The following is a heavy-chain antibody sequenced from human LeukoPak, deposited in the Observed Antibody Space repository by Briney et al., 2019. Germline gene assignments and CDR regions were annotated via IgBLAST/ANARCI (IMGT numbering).Heavy chain of an antibody. Sequence: SRTLSLTCTVSGGSISSGDYYWSWIRQPPGKGLEWIGYIYYSGSTYYNPSLKSRVTISVDTSKNQFSLKLSSVTAADTAVYYCAREGDYYDSSGYYDYWGQGTLVTVSS. D-gene: IGHD3-22*01. CDR3: AREGDYYDSSGYYDY. CDR1: GGSISSGDYY. V-gene: IGHV4-30-4*01. CDR2: IYYSGST. J-gene: IGHJ4*02.